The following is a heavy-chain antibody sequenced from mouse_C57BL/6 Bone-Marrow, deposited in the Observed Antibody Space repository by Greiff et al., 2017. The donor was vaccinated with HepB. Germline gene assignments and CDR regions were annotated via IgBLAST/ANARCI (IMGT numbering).Heavy chain of an antibody. D-gene: IGHD1-1*01. CDR2: FHPYNDDT. Sequence: VQLQQSGAELVKPGASVKMSCKASGYTFTTYPIEWVKQNHGKSLEWIGNFHPYNDDTKYNEKFKGKATLTVEKSSSSVYLELSLLTSDDSAVYYCARGTTGVATYWYIDGWGTGTTVTVSS. J-gene: IGHJ1*03. CDR3: ARGTTGVATYWYIDG. V-gene: IGHV1-47*01. CDR1: GYTFTTYP.